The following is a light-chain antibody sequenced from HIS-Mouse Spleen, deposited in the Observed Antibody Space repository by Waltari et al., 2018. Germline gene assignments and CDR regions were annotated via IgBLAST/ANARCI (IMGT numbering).Light chain of an antibody. CDR2: QDS. V-gene: IGLV3-1*01. CDR1: KLGDKY. Sequence: SYELTQPPSVSVSPGQTDRLTCSGDKLGDKYACWHQQKPGQSPLLVIYQDSKRPSGIPERVSGSNSGNTATLTISGTQAMDEADYYCQAWDSSYSVFGGGTKLTVL. J-gene: IGLJ2*01. CDR3: QAWDSSYSV.